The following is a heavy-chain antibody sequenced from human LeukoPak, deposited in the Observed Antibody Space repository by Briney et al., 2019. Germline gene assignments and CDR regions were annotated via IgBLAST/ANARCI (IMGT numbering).Heavy chain of an antibody. D-gene: IGHD3-9*01. CDR1: GGSISSSSYY. CDR2: IYYSGST. Sequence: PSETLSLTCTVSGGSISSSSYYWGWIRQPPGKGLEWIVSIYYSGSTYYNPFLKSRVTISVDTSKNQFSLKLSSVTAADTAVYYCARDRRVTDYDILTGYWWGDYYYMDVWGKGTTVTVSS. V-gene: IGHV4-39*07. CDR3: ARDRRVTDYDILTGYWWGDYYYMDV. J-gene: IGHJ6*03.